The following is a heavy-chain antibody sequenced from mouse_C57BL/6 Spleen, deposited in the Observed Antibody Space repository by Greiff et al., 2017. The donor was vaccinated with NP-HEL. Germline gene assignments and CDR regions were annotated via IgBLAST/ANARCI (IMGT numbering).Heavy chain of an antibody. J-gene: IGHJ3*01. CDR3: ASGLLLRTGFAY. D-gene: IGHD1-1*01. Sequence: EVKLVESGGGLVKPGGSLKLSCAASGFTFSDYGMRWVRQAPEKGLEWVAYISSGSSTIYYADTVKGRFTLSRDNAKNTLFLQMTSLRSEDTAMYYCASGLLLRTGFAYWGQGTLVTVSA. CDR2: ISSGSSTI. CDR1: GFTFSDYG. V-gene: IGHV5-17*01.